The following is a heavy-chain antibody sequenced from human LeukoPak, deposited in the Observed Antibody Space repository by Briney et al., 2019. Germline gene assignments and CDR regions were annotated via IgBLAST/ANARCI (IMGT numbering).Heavy chain of an antibody. V-gene: IGHV5-51*01. Sequence: GESLKISCQGSGYTFSSNWIGWVRQMPGKGLEWMGIIYPGDSDTRYSPSFQGQVTISADKSSSTAYLQRSSLKASDTAMYYCARHRVGIYSRNHAFDIWGQGTMVTVSS. CDR1: GYTFSSNW. CDR3: ARHRVGIYSRNHAFDI. CDR2: IYPGDSDT. D-gene: IGHD1-26*01. J-gene: IGHJ3*02.